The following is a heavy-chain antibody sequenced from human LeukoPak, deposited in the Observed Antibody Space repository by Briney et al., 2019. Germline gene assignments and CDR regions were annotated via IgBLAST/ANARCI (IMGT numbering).Heavy chain of an antibody. J-gene: IGHJ4*02. CDR1: GGSISSGNYY. D-gene: IGHD1-26*01. Sequence: SETLSLTCTVSGGSISSGNYYWSWIRQPAGKELEWIGRIYTSGSTNYNPSLKSRVTISGDTSKNQFSLKLSSVTAADTAFYYCARVGNSGTYQFDYWGQGTLVTVPS. CDR3: ARVGNSGTYQFDY. V-gene: IGHV4-61*02. CDR2: IYTSGST.